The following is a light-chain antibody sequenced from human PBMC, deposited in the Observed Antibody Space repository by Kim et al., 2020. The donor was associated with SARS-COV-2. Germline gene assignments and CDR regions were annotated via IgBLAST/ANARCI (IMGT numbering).Light chain of an antibody. CDR3: QHRSTWPIT. J-gene: IGKJ5*01. CDR2: DAS. Sequence: LSPGERATLSCRASQSVSGFLAWYQQKPGQAPRLLIYDASKRATGIPARISGSGSGTDFTLTISTLEPEDFAIYYCQHRSTWPITFGQGTRLEIK. CDR1: QSVSGF. V-gene: IGKV3-11*01.